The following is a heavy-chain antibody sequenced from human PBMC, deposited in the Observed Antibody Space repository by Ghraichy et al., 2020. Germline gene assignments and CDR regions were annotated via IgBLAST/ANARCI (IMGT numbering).Heavy chain of an antibody. D-gene: IGHD2-21*02. CDR2: ISADGNKK. V-gene: IGHV3-30*18. J-gene: IGHJ4*02. CDR3: AKEEGVVTAHFDY. CDR1: GFTFSTYG. Sequence: GGSLRLYCAASGFTFSTYGMVWVRQAPGKGLEWVAIISADGNKKYYADSVKGRFTISRDNSKNTLYLQMNSLRAEDTAVYYCAKEEGVVTAHFDYWGQGTLVTVSS.